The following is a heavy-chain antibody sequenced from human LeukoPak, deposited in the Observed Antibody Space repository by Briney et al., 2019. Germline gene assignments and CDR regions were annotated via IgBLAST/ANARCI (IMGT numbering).Heavy chain of an antibody. D-gene: IGHD6-19*01. CDR2: IYFSRDT. Sequence: KPSETLSLTCTVSGGFISNSSYYWAWIRQPPGKGLEWLGSIYFSRDTYYNPSLNSRVTISVDTSKNQFSLRLNSVTAADTAVYFCARPGVGYSTGMDNWGQGTLVTVSS. V-gene: IGHV4-39*01. CDR1: GGFISNSSYY. J-gene: IGHJ4*02. CDR3: ARPGVGYSTGMDN.